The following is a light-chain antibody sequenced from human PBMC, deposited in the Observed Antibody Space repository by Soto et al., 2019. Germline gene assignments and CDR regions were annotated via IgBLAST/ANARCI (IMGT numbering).Light chain of an antibody. J-gene: IGLJ1*01. Sequence: QSVLTQRASVSGSPGQSITISCTGTSSDVGGYNFVSWYQQHPGEAPKLIIYEVSNRPSGVSYRFSASKSGNTASLTISGLQAEDEADYYCSSYTTGSPYVFGGGTKVTV. V-gene: IGLV2-14*01. CDR1: SSDVGGYNF. CDR2: EVS. CDR3: SSYTTGSPYV.